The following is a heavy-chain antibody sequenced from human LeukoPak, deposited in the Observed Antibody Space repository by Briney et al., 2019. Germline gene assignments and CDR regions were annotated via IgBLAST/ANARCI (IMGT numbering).Heavy chain of an antibody. J-gene: IGHJ6*02. CDR3: ARGRRCSSTSCYFYYYYGMDV. V-gene: IGHV4-34*01. CDR1: GGSFSGYY. Sequence: SETLSLTCAAYGGSFSGYYWSWIRQPPGKGLEWIGEINHSGSTNYNPSLKSRVTISVDTSKNQFSLKLSSVTAADTAVYYCARGRRCSSTSCYFYYYYGMDVWGQGTTVTVSS. CDR2: INHSGST. D-gene: IGHD2-2*01.